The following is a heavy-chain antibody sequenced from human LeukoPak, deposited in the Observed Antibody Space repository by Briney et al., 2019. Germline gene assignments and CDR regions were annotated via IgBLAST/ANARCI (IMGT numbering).Heavy chain of an antibody. CDR1: GYSISSGYY. D-gene: IGHD4-23*01. CDR2: IYHSGST. V-gene: IGHV4-38-2*02. J-gene: IGHJ4*02. CDR3: ARGYGGKDY. Sequence: SETLSLTCTVSGYSISSGYYWGWIRQPPGKGLEWIGSIYHSGSTYDNPSLKSRVTISVDTSKNQFSLKLSSVTAADTAVYYCARGYGGKDYWGQGTLVTVSS.